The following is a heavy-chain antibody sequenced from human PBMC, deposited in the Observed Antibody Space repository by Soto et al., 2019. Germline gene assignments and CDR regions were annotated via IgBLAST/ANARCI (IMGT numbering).Heavy chain of an antibody. J-gene: IGHJ3*02. CDR1: GYTFTGYY. V-gene: IGHV1-2*04. CDR2: INPNSGGT. D-gene: IGHD2-15*01. CDR3: ARDRCSGGSCYYNDAFDI. Sequence: GASVKVSCKASGYTFTGYYMHWVRQAPGQGLEWMGWINPNSGGTNYAQKFQGWVTMTRDTSISTAYMELSRLRSDDTAVYYCARDRCSGGSCYYNDAFDIWGQGTMVTVSS.